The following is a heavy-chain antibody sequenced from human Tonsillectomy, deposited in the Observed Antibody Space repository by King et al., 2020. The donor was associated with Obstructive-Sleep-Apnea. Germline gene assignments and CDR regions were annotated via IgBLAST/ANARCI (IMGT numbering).Heavy chain of an antibody. Sequence: LQLQESGPGLVKPSETLSLNCTVSDGSISNYYWSWIRQPPGKGLEWIGYVYSSGSTNYNPSLKSRVTISVDTSKNQYSLKLSSVTAADTAVYYCAREGGSGSYSKYWGQGILVTVSS. J-gene: IGHJ4*02. CDR2: VYSSGST. CDR1: DGSISNYY. CDR3: AREGGSGSYSKY. V-gene: IGHV4-59*01. D-gene: IGHD3-10*01.